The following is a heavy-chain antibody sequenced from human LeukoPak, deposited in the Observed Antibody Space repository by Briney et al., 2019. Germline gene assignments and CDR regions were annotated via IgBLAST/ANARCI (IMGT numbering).Heavy chain of an antibody. D-gene: IGHD6-19*01. CDR3: ARGTYSSGWLPDY. Sequence: SETLSLTCAVYGGSFSGYYWTWIRQPPGKGLEWIGEINHGGSANYNPSLKSRVTMSVDTSKNQFSLRLSSVTAAVTAVYYCARGTYSSGWLPDYWGQGTLVTFSS. V-gene: IGHV4-34*01. J-gene: IGHJ4*02. CDR1: GGSFSGYY. CDR2: INHGGSA.